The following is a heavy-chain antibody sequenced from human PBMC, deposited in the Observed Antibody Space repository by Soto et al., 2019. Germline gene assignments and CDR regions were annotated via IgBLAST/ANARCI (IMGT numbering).Heavy chain of an antibody. Sequence: ASVKVSCTASGYTFTSYYIHWVRQAPGQGLEWMGIINPSGGSTSYAQKFQGRVTMTRDTSTSTVYMELSSLRSEDTAVYYCARVGSMVRGVIIFLDYWGQGTLVTVSS. CDR2: INPSGGST. CDR1: GYTFTSYY. D-gene: IGHD3-10*01. J-gene: IGHJ4*02. CDR3: ARVGSMVRGVIIFLDY. V-gene: IGHV1-46*03.